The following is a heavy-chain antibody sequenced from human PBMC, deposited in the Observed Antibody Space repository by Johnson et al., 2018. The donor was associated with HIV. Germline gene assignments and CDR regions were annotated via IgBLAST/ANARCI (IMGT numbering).Heavy chain of an antibody. CDR3: ARDNWNDADGAFDI. CDR2: ISSGAGTI. J-gene: IGHJ3*02. D-gene: IGHD1-20*01. V-gene: IGHV3-11*04. Sequence: VDSRLGFLKPEGSLRLSCAASGFTLSDYYMSWIRQAPGKGLEWVSYISSGAGTIYYADSVRGRFTISRDNAKNSLYLQMNSLRAEDTAVYYCARDNWNDADGAFDIWGQGTMVTVSS. CDR1: GFTLSDYY.